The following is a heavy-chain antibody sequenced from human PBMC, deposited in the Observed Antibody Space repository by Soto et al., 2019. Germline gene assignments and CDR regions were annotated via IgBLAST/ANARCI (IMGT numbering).Heavy chain of an antibody. V-gene: IGHV3-30-3*01. J-gene: IGHJ5*02. D-gene: IGHD2-2*01. CDR1: GFTFNTYA. CDR2: ISYDGSNK. Sequence: GGSLRLSCAASGFTFNTYAMHWARQAPGKGLEWVAVISYDGSNKFYADSVKGRFSISRDNSKSTLYLQMNSLRVEDTAVYYCARRYKDGRRDCISTSCLFDPWGQGTLVTVSS. CDR3: ARRYKDGRRDCISTSCLFDP.